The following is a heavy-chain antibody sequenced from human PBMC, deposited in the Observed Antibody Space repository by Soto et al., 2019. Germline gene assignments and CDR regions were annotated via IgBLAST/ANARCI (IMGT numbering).Heavy chain of an antibody. J-gene: IGHJ5*02. CDR1: GFTFSSYG. V-gene: IGHV3-30*18. Sequence: QVQLVESGGGVVQPGRSLRLSCAASGFTFSSYGMHWVRQAPGKGLEWVAVISYDGSNKYYADSVKGRFTISRDNSKNTLYLQMNSPRAEDTAVYYCAKDQMRGGSYYRSQGAAPENNWFDPWGQGTLVTVSS. D-gene: IGHD1-26*01. CDR3: AKDQMRGGSYYRSQGAAPENNWFDP. CDR2: ISYDGSNK.